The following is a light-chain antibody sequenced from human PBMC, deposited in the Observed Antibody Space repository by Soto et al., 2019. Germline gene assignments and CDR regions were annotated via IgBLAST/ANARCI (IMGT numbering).Light chain of an antibody. Sequence: QSVLTQTPSASGTPGQRVTISCSGSNSNIGSNFVNWYQQLPGTAPKLLMYGNNQRPSGVPDRFSGSKSGTSASLAISGLRSEDEADYYCNSQRSSGTRVFGTGTKLTVL. CDR1: NSNIGSNF. J-gene: IGLJ1*01. CDR3: NSQRSSGTRV. CDR2: GNN. V-gene: IGLV1-47*01.